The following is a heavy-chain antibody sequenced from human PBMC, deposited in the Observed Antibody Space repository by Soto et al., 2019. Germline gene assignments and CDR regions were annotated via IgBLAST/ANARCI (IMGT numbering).Heavy chain of an antibody. J-gene: IGHJ4*02. V-gene: IGHV3-9*01. CDR1: GFTFDDYA. Sequence: PGGSLRLSCAASGFTFDDYAMHWVRQAPGKGLEWVSGISWNSGSIDYADSVKGRFTISRDNAKNSLYLHMNSLRAEDTAWYYCEKDVSGGFDYWGQGTLVTVSS. D-gene: IGHD3-3*01. CDR3: EKDVSGGFDY. CDR2: ISWNSGSI.